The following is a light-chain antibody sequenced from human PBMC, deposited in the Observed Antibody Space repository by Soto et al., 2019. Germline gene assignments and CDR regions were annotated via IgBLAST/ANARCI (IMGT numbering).Light chain of an antibody. J-gene: IGKJ5*01. CDR3: QQYGSSPFT. CDR2: DAS. CDR1: QSVISNY. V-gene: IGKV3-20*01. Sequence: ETVLTQSPVTLSLSPGERATLSCWASQSVISNYLAWYQQRPGQPPRLLIYDASSRATGIPDRFSGSGSGTDFTLTISRLEPEDFAVYYCQQYGSSPFTFGQGTRLEIK.